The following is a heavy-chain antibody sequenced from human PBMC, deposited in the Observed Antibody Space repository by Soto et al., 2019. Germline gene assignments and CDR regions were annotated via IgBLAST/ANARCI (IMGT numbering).Heavy chain of an antibody. D-gene: IGHD3-22*01. CDR1: GYSFTSYW. CDR3: ARQLSVYDSSNDAFDI. CDR2: IYPGDSDT. V-gene: IGHV5-51*01. Sequence: PGESLKISCKGSGYSFTSYWIGWVRQMPGKGLEWMGIIYPGDSDTRYSPSFQGQVTISADKSISTAYLQWSSLKASDTAMYYYARQLSVYDSSNDAFDIWGQGTMVTVSS. J-gene: IGHJ3*02.